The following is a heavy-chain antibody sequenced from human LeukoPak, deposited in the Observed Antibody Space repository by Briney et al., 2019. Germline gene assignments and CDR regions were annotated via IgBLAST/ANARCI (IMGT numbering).Heavy chain of an antibody. Sequence: GGSLRLSCAASGFTCSSYGMHWVRQAPGKGLEWVAFIRYDGSNKYYADSVKGRFTISRDNSKNTLYLQMNSLRAEDTAVYYCAKDPIRTMVRGVPTGYWGQGTLVTVSS. D-gene: IGHD3-10*01. CDR1: GFTCSSYG. CDR2: IRYDGSNK. J-gene: IGHJ4*02. CDR3: AKDPIRTMVRGVPTGY. V-gene: IGHV3-30*02.